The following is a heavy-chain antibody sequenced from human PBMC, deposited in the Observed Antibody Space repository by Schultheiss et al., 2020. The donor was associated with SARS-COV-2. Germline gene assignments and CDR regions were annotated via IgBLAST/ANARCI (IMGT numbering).Heavy chain of an antibody. CDR2: ISGNGNTI. CDR1: GFTFSDYY. Sequence: GGSLRLSCAASGFTFSDYYMTWIRQVPGKGLEWVSFISGNGNTIYYADSVKGRFTISRDNARNSLYLQMNSLSAEDAAVYYCGQRRYSFAYGFWGQGTLVTVSS. D-gene: IGHD5-18*01. V-gene: IGHV3-11*01. J-gene: IGHJ4*02. CDR3: GQRRYSFAYGF.